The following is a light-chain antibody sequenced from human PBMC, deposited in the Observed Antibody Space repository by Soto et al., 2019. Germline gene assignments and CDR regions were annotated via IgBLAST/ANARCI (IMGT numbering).Light chain of an antibody. V-gene: IGLV2-23*02. CDR3: CSSGGSPTYV. CDR1: SSNVGSYKL. Sequence: QSALTQPAYVSGSPGQSITISCTGTSSNVGSYKLVSWYQQHPGKAPKLMIFEVNKRPSGVSNRFSGSKSGNTASLTMSGLKLEDEADYYCCSSGGSPTYVFGTGTQDTVL. J-gene: IGLJ1*01. CDR2: EVN.